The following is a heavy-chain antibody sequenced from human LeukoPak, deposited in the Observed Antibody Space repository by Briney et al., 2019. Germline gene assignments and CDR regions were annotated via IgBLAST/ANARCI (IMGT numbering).Heavy chain of an antibody. D-gene: IGHD6-19*01. CDR3: ARGGIQVSGIDEFDY. J-gene: IGHJ4*02. CDR2: IGIRGDT. V-gene: IGHV3-13*01. CDR1: GFTFIDYD. Sequence: GGSLRLSCAASGFTFIDYDMHWVRQVIGKGLEWVSAIGIRGDTHYSGSVKGRFTISRENAESSLYLRMNSLRAEDTAVYYCARGGIQVSGIDEFDYWGQGTLVTVSS.